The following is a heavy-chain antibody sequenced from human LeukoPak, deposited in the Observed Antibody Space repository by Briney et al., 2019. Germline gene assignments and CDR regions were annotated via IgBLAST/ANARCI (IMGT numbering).Heavy chain of an antibody. CDR1: GYSFTSYW. V-gene: IGHV5-51*01. Sequence: KFGESLKISCKGSGYSFTSYWIGWARQMPGKGLEWMGIIYPGDSDTRYSPSFQGQVTISADKSISTAYLQWSSLKASDSAMYYCATNTMFRGIHAFDIWGQGTMVTVSS. CDR2: IYPGDSDT. J-gene: IGHJ3*02. CDR3: ATNTMFRGIHAFDI. D-gene: IGHD3-10*01.